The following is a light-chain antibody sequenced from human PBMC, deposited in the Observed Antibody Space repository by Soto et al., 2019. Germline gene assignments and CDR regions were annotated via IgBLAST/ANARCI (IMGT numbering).Light chain of an antibody. CDR2: GAS. J-gene: IGKJ2*01. CDR3: QQSDIWPST. Sequence: EIVMTQSPATLSVSPGGRATLSCRASQRIGIDLAWYQQRPGQAPRLLIYGASSRVTGVPARFSASGSGTEFTLTISNLQSEHFAVYYYQQSDIWPSTFGQGTNVEMK. V-gene: IGKV3-15*01. CDR1: QRIGID.